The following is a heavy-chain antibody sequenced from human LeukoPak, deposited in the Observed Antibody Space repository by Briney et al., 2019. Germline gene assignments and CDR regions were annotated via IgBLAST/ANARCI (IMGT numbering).Heavy chain of an antibody. J-gene: IGHJ4*02. D-gene: IGHD3-22*01. Sequence: GGSLRLSCAASGFTFSSYAMSWVRQAPGKGLEWVSGISGSGASTYYADSVKGRFTISRDNSKNTLYVQMNSLRTEDTAIYYCAKGPDSSGYYSLDYWGQGTLVTVSS. V-gene: IGHV3-23*01. CDR1: GFTFSSYA. CDR3: AKGPDSSGYYSLDY. CDR2: ISGSGAST.